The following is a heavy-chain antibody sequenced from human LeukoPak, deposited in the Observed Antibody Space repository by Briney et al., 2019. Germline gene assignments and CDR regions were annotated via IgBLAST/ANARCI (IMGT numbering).Heavy chain of an antibody. D-gene: IGHD1-26*01. CDR2: MYDSGST. CDR3: ARHGGSYTFDF. J-gene: IGHJ4*02. V-gene: IGHV4-59*01. CDR1: GGSISSYY. Sequence: SETLSLTCTVSGGSISSYYWSWIRQPPGKGLELIGYMYDSGSTNYDPSLKSRVTISVDTSKNQFSLRLSSVTAADTAVYYCARHGGSYTFDFWGQGVLVTVSS.